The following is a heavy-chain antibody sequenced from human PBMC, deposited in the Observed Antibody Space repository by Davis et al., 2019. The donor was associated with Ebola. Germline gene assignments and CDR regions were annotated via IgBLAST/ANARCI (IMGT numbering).Heavy chain of an antibody. V-gene: IGHV4-34*01. CDR3: ARRSNSPFDY. CDR2: IDHSGST. D-gene: IGHD6-6*01. Sequence: MPSETLSLTCAVYGGSFSAYYWTWIRQPPGKGLEWIGEIDHSGSTNYNPSLKSRATIPVDTSKNQFSLKLSSVTAADTAVYYCARRSNSPFDYWGQGTLVTVSS. CDR1: GGSFSAYY. J-gene: IGHJ4*02.